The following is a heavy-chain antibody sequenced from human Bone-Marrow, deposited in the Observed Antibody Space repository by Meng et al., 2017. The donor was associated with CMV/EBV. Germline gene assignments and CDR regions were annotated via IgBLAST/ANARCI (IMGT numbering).Heavy chain of an antibody. CDR3: ARGGRTSSAYWRD. D-gene: IGHD6-6*01. V-gene: IGHV3-7*01. CDR1: GFTFSSYE. CDR2: INQDGSKT. J-gene: IGHJ1*01. Sequence: GGPLRLSCSASGFTFSSYEMNWVRQAPGKAVQWVANINQDGSKTYYVDSVKGRFTISRDNSKNSLYLQVDSLRVEDTAMYYCARGGRTSSAYWRDWGQGTLVTVSS.